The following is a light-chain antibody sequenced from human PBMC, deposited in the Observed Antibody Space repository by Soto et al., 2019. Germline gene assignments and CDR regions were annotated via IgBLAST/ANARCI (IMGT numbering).Light chain of an antibody. CDR1: SSDVGGYKY. CDR3: SSYTSSNTLL. Sequence: QSALTQPASVSGSPGQSITISCTGTSSDVGGYKYVSWYQQHPGKAPKLMIYEVSNRPSGVSNRFSGSKSDNTASLTISGLQAEDEADYYCSSYTSSNTLLFGGGTKLTVL. J-gene: IGLJ3*02. CDR2: EVS. V-gene: IGLV2-14*01.